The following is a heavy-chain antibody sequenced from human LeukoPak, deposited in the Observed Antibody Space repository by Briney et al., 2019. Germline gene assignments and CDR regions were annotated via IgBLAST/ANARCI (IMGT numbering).Heavy chain of an antibody. Sequence: PSETLSLTCTVSGGSISSYYWSWIRQPPGKGLEWIGYIYYSGTTNHNPSLKSRVTISVDTSKNQFSLKLSSVTAADTAVYYCARERNRGELSPPLYYYYGMDVWGQGTTVTVSS. D-gene: IGHD3-16*01. CDR1: GGSISSYY. CDR2: IYYSGTT. CDR3: ARERNRGELSPPLYYYYGMDV. V-gene: IGHV4-59*01. J-gene: IGHJ6*02.